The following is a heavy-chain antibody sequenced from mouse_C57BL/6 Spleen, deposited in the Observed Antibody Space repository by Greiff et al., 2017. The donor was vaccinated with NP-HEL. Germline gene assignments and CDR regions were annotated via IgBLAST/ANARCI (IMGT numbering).Heavy chain of an antibody. CDR3: AMGITGDYFDY. Sequence: VQLQQPGAELVKPGASVKVSCKASGYTFTSYWMHWVKQRPGQGLEWIGRIHPSDSDTNYNQKFQGKATLTVDQSSSTASRQLSSLTSEDSAVYYCAMGITGDYFDYWGQGTTLTVSS. D-gene: IGHD2-4*01. J-gene: IGHJ2*01. V-gene: IGHV1-74*01. CDR1: GYTFTSYW. CDR2: IHPSDSDT.